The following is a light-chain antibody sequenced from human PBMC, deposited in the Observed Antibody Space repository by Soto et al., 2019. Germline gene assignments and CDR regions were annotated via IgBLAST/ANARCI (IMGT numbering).Light chain of an antibody. CDR2: KAS. V-gene: IGKV1-5*03. CDR3: QQYNSYSQYT. CDR1: QSISSW. Sequence: DIQMTQSPSTLSASVGDRVTITCRASQSISSWLAWYQQKPGKAPKLLIYKASSLESGVQSRFSASGSGTECTLTISSLQPDDFATDYCQQYNSYSQYTFGQGTKLEIK. J-gene: IGKJ2*01.